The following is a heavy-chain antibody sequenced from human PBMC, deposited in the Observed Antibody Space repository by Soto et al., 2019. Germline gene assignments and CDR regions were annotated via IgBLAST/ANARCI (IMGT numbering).Heavy chain of an antibody. Sequence: ASETLSLTCTGSGGSISSYYWSWIRQPPGKGLEWIGYIYYSGSTNYNPSLKSRVTISVDTSKNQFSLKLSSVTAADTAVYYCAREYSSSWYRNNWFAPWGQGNLVTVSS. V-gene: IGHV4-59*01. J-gene: IGHJ5*02. CDR3: AREYSSSWYRNNWFAP. D-gene: IGHD6-13*01. CDR2: IYYSGST. CDR1: GGSISSYY.